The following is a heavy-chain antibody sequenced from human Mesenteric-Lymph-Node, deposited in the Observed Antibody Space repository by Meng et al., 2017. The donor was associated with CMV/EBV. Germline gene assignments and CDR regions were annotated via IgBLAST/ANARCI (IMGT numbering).Heavy chain of an antibody. CDR2: IDSDGGRS. V-gene: IGHV3-43D*03. D-gene: IGHD2-2*01. Sequence: GESLKISCAASGFTFSSYGMNWVRQVPGKGLEWVAVIDSDGGRSFYADSVRGRFTISKDNRKHSLSLQMNSLRVEDTALYYCAKDRYCATTICYPDFYYYGMDVWGQGTTVTVSS. CDR3: AKDRYCATTICYPDFYYYGMDV. J-gene: IGHJ6*02. CDR1: GFTFSSYG.